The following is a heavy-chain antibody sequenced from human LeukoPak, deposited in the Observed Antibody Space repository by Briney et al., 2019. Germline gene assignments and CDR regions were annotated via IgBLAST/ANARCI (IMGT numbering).Heavy chain of an antibody. V-gene: IGHV4-59*01. J-gene: IGHJ4*02. CDR3: ARVRSNDYMFDY. D-gene: IGHD4/OR15-4a*01. Sequence: SETLSLTCTVSGGSISSYYWSWIRQPPGKGLEWIGYIYYSGSTNYNPSLKSRVTISVDTSKNQFPLKLSSVTAADTAVYYCARVRSNDYMFDYWGQGTLVTVSS. CDR1: GGSISSYY. CDR2: IYYSGST.